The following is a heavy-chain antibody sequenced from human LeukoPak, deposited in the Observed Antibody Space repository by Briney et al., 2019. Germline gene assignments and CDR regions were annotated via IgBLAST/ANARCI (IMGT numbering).Heavy chain of an antibody. Sequence: GGSLRLSCAASGFTFSSYAMHWVRQAPGKGLEWVAVISYGGNNKYYADSVKGRFTISRDNSKNTLYLQMNSLRAEDTAVYYCARDFEAHDLRPIGYWGQGTLVTVSS. CDR3: ARDFEAHDLRPIGY. CDR1: GFTFSSYA. J-gene: IGHJ4*02. CDR2: ISYGGNNK. V-gene: IGHV3-30*01. D-gene: IGHD3-3*01.